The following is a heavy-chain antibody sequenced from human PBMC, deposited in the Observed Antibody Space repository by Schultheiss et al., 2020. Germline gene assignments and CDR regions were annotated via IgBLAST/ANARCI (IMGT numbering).Heavy chain of an antibody. CDR3: AKDSLHITVAGGYFEY. J-gene: IGHJ4*02. CDR1: GFTFDDYA. Sequence: GGSLRFSCAASGFTFDDYAMHWVRQAPGKGLEWVSGISWSSGTIGYADSVKGRFTISRDNAKNSLYLQMNSLRAEDTALYYCAKDSLHITVAGGYFEYWGKGTVVTVSS. V-gene: IGHV3-9*01. D-gene: IGHD6-19*01. CDR2: ISWSSGTI.